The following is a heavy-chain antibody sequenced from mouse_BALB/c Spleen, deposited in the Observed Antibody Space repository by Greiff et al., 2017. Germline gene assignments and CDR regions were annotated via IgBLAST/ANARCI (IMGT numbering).Heavy chain of an antibody. V-gene: IGHV1S81*02. CDR1: GYTFTSYW. D-gene: IGHD4-1*01. CDR3: ARGLTGFAY. J-gene: IGHJ3*01. CDR2: INPSNGRT. Sequence: QVHVKQPGAELVKPGASVKLSCKASGYTFTSYWMHWVKQRPGQGLEWIGEINPSNGRTNYNEKFKSKATLTVDKSSSTAYMQLSSLTSEDSAVYYCARGLTGFAYWGQGTLVTVSA.